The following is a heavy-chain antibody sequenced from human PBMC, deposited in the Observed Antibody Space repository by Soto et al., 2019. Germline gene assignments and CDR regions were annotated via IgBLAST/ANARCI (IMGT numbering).Heavy chain of an antibody. Sequence: RASVKVSCKVSGYTLNEFSMHWVRQVPGQGLEWMGGFDPEDGETVYAQKFQGRVTMTEDTSTDTAYMELSTLRSEDTAMYYCTTAKDGGPVSAFDYWGQGTLVTASS. CDR2: FDPEDGET. CDR3: TTAKDGGPVSAFDY. D-gene: IGHD2-2*01. J-gene: IGHJ4*01. V-gene: IGHV1-24*01. CDR1: GYTLNEFS.